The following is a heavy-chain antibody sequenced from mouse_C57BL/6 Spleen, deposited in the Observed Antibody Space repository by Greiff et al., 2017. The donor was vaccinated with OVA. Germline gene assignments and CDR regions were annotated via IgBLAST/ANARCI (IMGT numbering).Heavy chain of an antibody. V-gene: IGHV1-64*01. CDR3: ARRDWDGDFDY. Sequence: QVHVKQPGAELVKPGASVKLSCKASGYTFTSYWMHWVKQRPGQGLEWIGMIHPNSGSTNYNEKFKSKATLTVDKSSSTAYMQLSSLTSEDSAVYYCARRDWDGDFDYWGQGTTLTVSS. CDR1: GYTFTSYW. CDR2: IHPNSGST. D-gene: IGHD4-1*01. J-gene: IGHJ2*01.